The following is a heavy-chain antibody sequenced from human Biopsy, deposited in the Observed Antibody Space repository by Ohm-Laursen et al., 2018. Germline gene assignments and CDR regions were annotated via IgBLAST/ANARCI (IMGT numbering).Heavy chain of an antibody. D-gene: IGHD5-24*01. CDR3: ARAGVGSDGTDSYYYGMDV. Sequence: ASVKVSCKVSGNTFATYHIHWVLQAPGQGLEWMGVISPSGATTSFSQKFQGRITMTRDTSTGTVYMDLNSLGSEDTAVYYCARAGVGSDGTDSYYYGMDVWGPGTTVTVSS. V-gene: IGHV1-46*01. J-gene: IGHJ6*02. CDR2: ISPSGATT. CDR1: GNTFATYH.